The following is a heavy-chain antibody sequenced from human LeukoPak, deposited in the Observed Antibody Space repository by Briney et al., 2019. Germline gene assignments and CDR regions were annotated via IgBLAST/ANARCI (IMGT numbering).Heavy chain of an antibody. Sequence: SQTLSLTCTVTGGSFSTYYWSWIRQPPGKGLEWIGHFYYSGSTDYNPSLKSRVTISVDTSRNQFSLKLTSVTAADTAVYYCARGQGGNYYLNYFDYWGQGALVTVSS. CDR1: GGSFSTYY. J-gene: IGHJ4*02. CDR3: ARGQGGNYYLNYFDY. D-gene: IGHD1-26*01. CDR2: FYYSGST. V-gene: IGHV4-59*01.